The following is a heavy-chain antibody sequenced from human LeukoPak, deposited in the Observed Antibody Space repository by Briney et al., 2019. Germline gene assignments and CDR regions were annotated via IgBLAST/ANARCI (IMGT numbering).Heavy chain of an antibody. D-gene: IGHD4-17*01. CDR1: GFTFSNYW. Sequence: PGGSLRLSCAASGFTFSNYWMSWVRQAPGKGLECVANIKRDGSEKYYMDSVKGRFTISRDNAKKSLYLQMNSLRAEDTAVYYCARDKSYGDSTDYWGQGTLVTVSS. V-gene: IGHV3-7*01. CDR3: ARDKSYGDSTDY. J-gene: IGHJ4*02. CDR2: IKRDGSEK.